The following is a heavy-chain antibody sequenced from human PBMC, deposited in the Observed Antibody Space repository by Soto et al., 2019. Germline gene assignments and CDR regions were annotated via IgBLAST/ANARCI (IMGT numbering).Heavy chain of an antibody. V-gene: IGHV4-39*01. CDR3: PTLGGHCSSSSCFGFYVMEV. Sequence: QLQLQESGPGLVKPSETLSLTCAVSGGSITSSSYSWAWVRQPPGKGLEWIATIYYTESTTHYNPSLRRLVTIAVDTSKNQFSRILASVTAADSAVYYCPTLGGHCSSSSCFGFYVMEVWSQGTTVTVSS. J-gene: IGHJ6*02. CDR1: GGSITSSSYS. CDR2: IYYTESTT. D-gene: IGHD2-2*01.